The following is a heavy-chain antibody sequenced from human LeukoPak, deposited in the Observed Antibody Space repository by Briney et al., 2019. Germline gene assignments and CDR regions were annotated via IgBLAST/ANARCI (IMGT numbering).Heavy chain of an antibody. CDR2: ISAYNGNT. CDR3: ARDRGIAAAGPTPPDY. J-gene: IGHJ4*02. Sequence: ASVKVSCKASGYTFTSYGISWVRQAPGQGLEWMGWISAYNGNTNYAQKLQGRVTMTTDTSTSTAYMELRSLRSDDTAVYYCARDRGIAAAGPTPPDYWGQGTLVTVSS. CDR1: GYTFTSYG. D-gene: IGHD6-13*01. V-gene: IGHV1-18*01.